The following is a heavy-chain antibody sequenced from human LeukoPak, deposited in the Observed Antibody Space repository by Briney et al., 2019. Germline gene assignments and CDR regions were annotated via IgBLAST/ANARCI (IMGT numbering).Heavy chain of an antibody. J-gene: IGHJ4*02. CDR2: ISGSGGST. Sequence: HPGGSLRLSCAASGFTFSAYAMSWVRQAPGKGLEWVSSISGSGGSTYYADSVKGRFTISRDNSKNTVYLQMNSLRPEDTAVYYCAKDLQRLRPRIFDYWGQGTLVTVSS. V-gene: IGHV3-23*01. CDR3: AKDLQRLRPRIFDY. CDR1: GFTFSAYA. D-gene: IGHD4-17*01.